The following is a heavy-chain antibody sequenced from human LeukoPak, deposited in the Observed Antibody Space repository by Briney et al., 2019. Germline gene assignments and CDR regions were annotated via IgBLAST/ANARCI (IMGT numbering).Heavy chain of an antibody. V-gene: IGHV4-34*01. J-gene: IGHJ4*02. CDR2: INHSGST. CDR1: GGSFSGYY. Sequence: SETLSLTCAVYGGSFSGYYWSWIRQPPGKGLEWIGEINHSGSTNYNPSLKSRVTISVDASKNQFSLKLSSVTAADTAVYYCARAIAAPVFFDYWGQGTLVTVSS. CDR3: ARAIAAPVFFDY. D-gene: IGHD6-13*01.